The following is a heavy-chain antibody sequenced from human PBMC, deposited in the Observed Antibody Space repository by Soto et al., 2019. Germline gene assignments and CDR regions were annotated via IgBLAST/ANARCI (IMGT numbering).Heavy chain of an antibody. CDR3: ARLDKNYYDISGYYLDT. CDR1: GYRFTSFW. D-gene: IGHD3-22*01. Sequence: GESLKISCKASGYRFTSFWITWVRQMPGKGLEWMGRIDPSDSYTNYNPSFQGHVTISADKSLSTAYLQCSSLKASDTAIYYCARLDKNYYDISGYYLDTWGQGTLVTVSS. V-gene: IGHV5-10-1*01. CDR2: IDPSDSYT. J-gene: IGHJ5*02.